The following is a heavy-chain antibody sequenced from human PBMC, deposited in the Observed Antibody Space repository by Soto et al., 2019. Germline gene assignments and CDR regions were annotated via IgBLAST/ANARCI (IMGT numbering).Heavy chain of an antibody. Sequence: VSVKVSCKASGYIFTAYYIHWVRQAPGQGLEWMGWINPNSGGTHYVQKFQGWLTMTRDTSVSTVYMDLSRLRSDDTAIFYCARESMGGSSFRREYFDFWGQGTQVTVSS. CDR3: ARESMGGSSFRREYFDF. D-gene: IGHD1-26*01. CDR2: INPNSGGT. V-gene: IGHV1-2*04. CDR1: GYIFTAYY. J-gene: IGHJ4*02.